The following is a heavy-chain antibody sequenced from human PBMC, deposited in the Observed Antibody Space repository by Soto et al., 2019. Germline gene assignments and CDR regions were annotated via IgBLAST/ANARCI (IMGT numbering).Heavy chain of an antibody. D-gene: IGHD2-15*01. CDR3: ARSGGCYLRPRHHYFDY. CDR2: ISAYNGNT. Sequence: QVQLVQSGAEVKKPGASVKVSCKASGYTFTSYGISWVRQAPGQGLEWMGWISAYNGNTNYAQKLQGRVTMTTDTSTSRADLELRSLRSDDTAVYYCARSGGCYLRPRHHYFDYWGQGTLVTVSS. V-gene: IGHV1-18*01. CDR1: GYTFTSYG. J-gene: IGHJ4*02.